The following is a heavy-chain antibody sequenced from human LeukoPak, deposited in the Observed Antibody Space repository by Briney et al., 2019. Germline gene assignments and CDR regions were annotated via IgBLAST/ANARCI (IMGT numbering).Heavy chain of an antibody. D-gene: IGHD6-19*01. Sequence: GGSLRLSCAASGFTFSSYAMSWVRQAPGKGLEWVSAISGSGGSTYYADSVKGRFTISRDNSKNTLYLQMNSLRAEDTAVYYRAKDGSGQWLDDTYFDYWGQGTLVTVSS. CDR2: ISGSGGST. V-gene: IGHV3-23*01. J-gene: IGHJ4*02. CDR3: AKDGSGQWLDDTYFDY. CDR1: GFTFSSYA.